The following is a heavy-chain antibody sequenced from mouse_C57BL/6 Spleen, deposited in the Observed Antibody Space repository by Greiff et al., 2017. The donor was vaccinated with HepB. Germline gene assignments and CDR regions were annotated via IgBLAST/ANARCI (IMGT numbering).Heavy chain of an antibody. V-gene: IGHV1-64*01. CDR1: GYTFTSYW. CDR3: ANIGLTVVDHYAMDY. Sequence: VQLQQPGAELVKPGASVKLSCKASGYTFTSYWMHWVKQRPGQGLEWIGMIHPNSGSTNYNEKFKSKATLTVDKTSSTAYMQLISLTSEDSAVYYCANIGLTVVDHYAMDYWGQGTSVTVSA. D-gene: IGHD1-1*01. J-gene: IGHJ4*01. CDR2: IHPNSGST.